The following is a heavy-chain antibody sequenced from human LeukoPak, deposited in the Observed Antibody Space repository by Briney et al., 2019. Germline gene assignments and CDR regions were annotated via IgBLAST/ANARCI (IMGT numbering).Heavy chain of an antibody. CDR3: ARHSGLGVVSPYFDY. J-gene: IGHJ4*02. CDR2: MRLRGSG. V-gene: IGHV4-39*01. CDR1: GDSISSSGHS. Sequence: KPSETLSLTCAVSGDSISSSGHSWGWIRQSPGKGLEWIGTMRLRGSGHYNPSLMSRVTISVDTSQNHFSLRLSSVTAADTAVYYCARHSGLGVVSPYFDYWGQGILVTVSS. D-gene: IGHD2-21*01.